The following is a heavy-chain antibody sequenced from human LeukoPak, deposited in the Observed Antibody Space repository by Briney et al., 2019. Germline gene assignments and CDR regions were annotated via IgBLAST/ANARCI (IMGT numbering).Heavy chain of an antibody. D-gene: IGHD1-26*01. CDR2: MSPNSGNT. V-gene: IGHV1-8*01. CDR1: GYTFTSYD. Sequence: ASVKVSCKASGYTFTSYDINWVRQATGQGLEWMGWMSPNSGNTGYAQKFQGRVTMTRNTSISTAYMELSSLRSEDTAVYYCAKTGSGSDYLDYWGQGTLVTVSS. CDR3: AKTGSGSDYLDY. J-gene: IGHJ4*02.